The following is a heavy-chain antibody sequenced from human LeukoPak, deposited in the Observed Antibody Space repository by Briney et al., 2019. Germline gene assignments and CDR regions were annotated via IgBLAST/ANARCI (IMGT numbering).Heavy chain of an antibody. CDR1: GGSLSGYY. CDR3: ARGAWEPGTFDP. V-gene: IGHV4-34*01. J-gene: IGHJ5*02. CDR2: INHSGST. Sequence: SETLSLTCAVYGGSLSGYYWSWIRQPPGKGLEWIGEINHSGSTNYNPSLKSRVTISVDTSKNQFSLKLSSVTAADTAVYYCARGAWEPGTFDPWGQGTLVTVSS. D-gene: IGHD1-26*01.